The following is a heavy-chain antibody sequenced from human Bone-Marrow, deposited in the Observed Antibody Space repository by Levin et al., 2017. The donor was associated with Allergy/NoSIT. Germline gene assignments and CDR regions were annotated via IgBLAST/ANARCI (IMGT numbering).Heavy chain of an antibody. CDR3: TRERGPFGVVINPKWGPDYDYGMDV. CDR2: IRSKAYGGTT. Sequence: PGGSLRLSCTASGFTFGDYAMSWVRQAPGKGLEWVGFIRSKAYGGTTEYAASVKGRFTISRDDSKSIAYLQMNSLKTEDTAVYYCTRERGPFGVVINPKWGPDYDYGMDVWGQGTTVTVSS. CDR1: GFTFGDYA. V-gene: IGHV3-49*04. J-gene: IGHJ6*02. D-gene: IGHD3-3*01.